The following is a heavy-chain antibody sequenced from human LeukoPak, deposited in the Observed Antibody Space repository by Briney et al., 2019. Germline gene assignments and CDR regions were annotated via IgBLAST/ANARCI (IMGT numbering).Heavy chain of an antibody. J-gene: IGHJ3*02. CDR3: AKRYGQVRGAFDI. CDR2: ISGSGGSP. V-gene: IGHV3-23*01. CDR1: GFTFSSYA. D-gene: IGHD5-18*01. Sequence: GGSLRLSCAASGFTFSSYAMSWVRQAPGKGLEWGSAISGSGGSPYYAGSVKGRFTISRDNSKNTLYLQMNSLRAEDTAVYYCAKRYGQVRGAFDIWGQGTMVTVSS.